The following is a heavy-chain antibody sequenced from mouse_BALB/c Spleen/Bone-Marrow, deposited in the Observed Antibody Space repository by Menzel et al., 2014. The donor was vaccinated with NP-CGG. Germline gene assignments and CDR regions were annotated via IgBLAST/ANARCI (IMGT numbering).Heavy chain of an antibody. D-gene: IGHD4-1*01. CDR3: ASSRTGFPY. Sequence: QVQLQQPGAELAKPGASVKMSCKASGYTFTNSWMHWVKQRPGQGLEWIGYINPGTDYTEYDQKFKDKATLTADRSSSTAYMQLSALTSEGSAVFFCASSRTGFPYWGQGALVTVSA. J-gene: IGHJ3*01. CDR1: GYTFTNSW. V-gene: IGHV1-7*01. CDR2: INPGTDYT.